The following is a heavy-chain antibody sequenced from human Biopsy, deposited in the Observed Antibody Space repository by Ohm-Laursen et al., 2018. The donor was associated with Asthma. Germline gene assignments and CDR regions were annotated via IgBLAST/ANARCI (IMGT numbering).Heavy chain of an antibody. CDR1: GYNFISFA. D-gene: IGHD3-9*01. V-gene: IGHV1-3*04. CDR3: ARTYYDFLTGQVKDVFGV. J-gene: IGHJ3*01. CDR2: VNTGNGDT. Sequence: ASVKVSCKVSGYNFISFAIHWVRQAPGQRLEWMGWVNTGNGDTKYSQKFQGRVTNTRDTSASTAYMELRSLRSEDTATYYCARTYYDFLTGQVKDVFGVWGQGTMVTVSS.